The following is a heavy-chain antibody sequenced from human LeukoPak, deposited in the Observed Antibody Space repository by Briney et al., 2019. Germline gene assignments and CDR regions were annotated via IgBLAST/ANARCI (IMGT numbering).Heavy chain of an antibody. CDR3: ARGTIFGNWFDP. CDR2: IYYSGST. V-gene: IGHV4-59*01. CDR1: GGSISSYY. Sequence: SETLSLTCTVSGGSISSYYWSWIRQPPGKGLEWIGYIYYSGSTNYNPSLKSRVTISVDTSKNQFSLKLSSVTAADTAAYYCARGTIFGNWFDPWGQGTLVTVSS. J-gene: IGHJ5*02. D-gene: IGHD3-3*01.